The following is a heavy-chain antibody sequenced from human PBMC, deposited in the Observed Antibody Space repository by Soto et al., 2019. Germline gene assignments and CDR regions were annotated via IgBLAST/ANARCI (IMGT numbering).Heavy chain of an antibody. D-gene: IGHD2-15*01. CDR3: AKAPAHHPVVAATFDY. Sequence: EVQLVESGGGLVQPGRSLRLSCAASGFTFADYAMHWVRQAPGKGLEWVSGISWNSGSIGYADSVKGRFTISRDNAKNSLYLQMNSLRAEDTALYYCAKAPAHHPVVAATFDYWGQGTLVTVSS. CDR1: GFTFADYA. CDR2: ISWNSGSI. J-gene: IGHJ4*02. V-gene: IGHV3-9*01.